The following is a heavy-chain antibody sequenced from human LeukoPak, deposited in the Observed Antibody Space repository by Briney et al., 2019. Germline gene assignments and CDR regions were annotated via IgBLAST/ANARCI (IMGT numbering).Heavy chain of an antibody. V-gene: IGHV3-7*03. Sequence: GGSLRLSCTTSGFTFSNYWMSWVRQAPGKGLEWVANIKGDGSSKYYMDSVKGRFTISRDNAKSSLYLQMNTLRAEDTAVYYCATSHDSSGNDWGQGTLVTVSS. J-gene: IGHJ4*02. CDR1: GFTFSNYW. CDR3: ATSHDSSGND. D-gene: IGHD3-22*01. CDR2: IKGDGSSK.